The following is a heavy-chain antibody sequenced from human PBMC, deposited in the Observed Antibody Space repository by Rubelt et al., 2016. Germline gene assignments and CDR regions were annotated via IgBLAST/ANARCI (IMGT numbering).Heavy chain of an antibody. J-gene: IGHJ1*01. Sequence: KGLEWVGRFRTLGVDGTTDYAAPVTGRFTISRDDSKKTVYLQMNSLKTEDTAVYYCAAESSYSASGTSFVYFHFWGQGTLVTVSS. D-gene: IGHD3-10*01. V-gene: IGHV3-15*01. CDR3: AAESSYSASGTSFVYFHF. CDR2: FRTLGVDGTT.